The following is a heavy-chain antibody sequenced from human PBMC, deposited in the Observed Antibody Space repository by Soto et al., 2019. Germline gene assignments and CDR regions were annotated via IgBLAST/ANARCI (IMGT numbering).Heavy chain of an antibody. CDR2: ISAHNGNT. CDR1: GYTFTSYG. D-gene: IGHD3-22*01. CDR3: ATDYYDPNWFDP. V-gene: IGHV1-18*01. Sequence: GASVKVSCKASGYTFTSYGISWVRQAPGQGLEWMGWISAHNGNTKYAQKIQGRVTMTTDTSTSTAYMELSSLRSEDTAVYYCATDYYDPNWFDPWGQGTLVTVSS. J-gene: IGHJ5*02.